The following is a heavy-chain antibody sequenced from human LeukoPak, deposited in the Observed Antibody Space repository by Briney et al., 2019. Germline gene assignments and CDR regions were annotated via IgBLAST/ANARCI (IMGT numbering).Heavy chain of an antibody. CDR2: IYNGGRT. CDR1: GDSVSSNSVA. CDR3: AKDGSWDYLNWFDP. V-gene: IGHV4-61*01. J-gene: IGHJ5*02. Sequence: SQTLSLTCAISGDSVSSNSVACNWIRQPPGKGLEWIGHIYNGGRTNYNPSLKSRVTISVDTSKNQFSLKLSSVTAADTAVYYCAKDGSWDYLNWFDPWGQGTLVTVSS. D-gene: IGHD3-10*01.